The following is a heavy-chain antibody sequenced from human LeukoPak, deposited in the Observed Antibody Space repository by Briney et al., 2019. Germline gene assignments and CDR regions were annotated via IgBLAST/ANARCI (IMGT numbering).Heavy chain of an antibody. Sequence: GASVKVSCKASGYTFTSYAMHWVRQAPGQRLEWMGWINAGNGNTNYAQKLQGRVTMTTDTSTSTAYMELRSLRSDDTAVYYCAREDLNYYYDSSPPLDYWGQGTLVTVSS. CDR3: AREDLNYYYDSSPPLDY. V-gene: IGHV1-3*01. J-gene: IGHJ4*02. CDR1: GYTFTSYA. CDR2: INAGNGNT. D-gene: IGHD3-22*01.